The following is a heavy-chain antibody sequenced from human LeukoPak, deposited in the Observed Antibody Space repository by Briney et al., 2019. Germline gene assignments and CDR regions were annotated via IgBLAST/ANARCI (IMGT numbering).Heavy chain of an antibody. CDR1: GGSFSGYY. D-gene: IGHD2-21*01. CDR3: ARALLAPGFFDY. V-gene: IGHV4-34*01. J-gene: IGHJ4*02. Sequence: SETLSLTCAVYGGSFSGYYWSWIRQPPGKGLEWIGEINHSGSTNYNPSLKSRVTISVGTSKNQFSLKLSSVTAADTAVYYCARALLAPGFFDYWGQGTLVTVSS. CDR2: INHSGST.